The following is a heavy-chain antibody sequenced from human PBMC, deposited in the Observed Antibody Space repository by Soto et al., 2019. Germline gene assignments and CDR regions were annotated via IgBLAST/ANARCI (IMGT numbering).Heavy chain of an antibody. Sequence: SETLCLTCTGSAGSTSSDCCLWIRQPPGKGLEWIGCIYFRGTTNYYPSLKSRVTMSADTSKNQFSLKLNSVTAADTAVYYCARMNYYDTSGYPFDYWAQVMMVTVS. J-gene: IGHJ4*02. D-gene: IGHD3-22*01. CDR3: ARMNYYDTSGYPFDY. CDR2: IYFRGTT. V-gene: IGHV4-59*01. CDR1: AGSTSSDC.